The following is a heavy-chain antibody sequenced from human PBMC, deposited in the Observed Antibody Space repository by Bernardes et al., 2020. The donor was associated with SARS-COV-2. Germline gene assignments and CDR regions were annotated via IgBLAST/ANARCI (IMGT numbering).Heavy chain of an antibody. Sequence: ETLSLTCTVSGGSISSYYWSWIRQPPGKGLEWVGRILDKADGETTDYAAPVKGRFIISRDDLRNTLYLQMDTLKTEDTAIYYCTTDLYNDGAYWGQGTLVTVSS. CDR3: TTDLYNDGAY. V-gene: IGHV3-15*01. CDR2: ILDKADGETT. J-gene: IGHJ4*02. D-gene: IGHD1-1*01. CDR1: GGSISSYY.